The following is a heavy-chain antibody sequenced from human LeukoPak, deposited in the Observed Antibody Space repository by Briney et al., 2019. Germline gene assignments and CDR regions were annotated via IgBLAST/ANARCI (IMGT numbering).Heavy chain of an antibody. J-gene: IGHJ4*02. Sequence: PEGSLRLSCAASGFTFSNYAMSWVRQAPGKGLEWVSAISSGGGSTYYAGSVQGRFTISRDNSKNTLNLQINSLRAEDTAVYYCATGLYYYDSSGYYYTYYYDYWGQGILVTVSS. CDR2: ISSGGGST. CDR3: ATGLYYYDSSGYYYTYYYDY. V-gene: IGHV3-23*01. D-gene: IGHD3-22*01. CDR1: GFTFSNYA.